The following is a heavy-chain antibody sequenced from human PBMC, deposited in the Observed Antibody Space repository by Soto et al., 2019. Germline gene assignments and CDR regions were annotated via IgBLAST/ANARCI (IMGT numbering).Heavy chain of an antibody. D-gene: IGHD3-10*01. CDR3: ARGMYGSGSYYIGDAFDM. Sequence: LRLSCAVSGFTVSYNYMNWVRQAPGKGLEWVSVIYRGGDTFYADSVKGRFTISRDSSKNTLYLQMNSLRAEDTAVYYCARGMYGSGSYYIGDAFDMWGQGTMVTVSS. CDR2: IYRGGDT. J-gene: IGHJ3*02. CDR1: GFTVSYNY. V-gene: IGHV3-53*01.